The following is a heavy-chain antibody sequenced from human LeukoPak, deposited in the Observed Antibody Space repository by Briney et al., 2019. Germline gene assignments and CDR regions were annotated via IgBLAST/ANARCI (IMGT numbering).Heavy chain of an antibody. CDR3: ARDRYYDYVWGSYRSEQHFDY. J-gene: IGHJ4*02. CDR2: IYTSGST. Sequence: PSETLSLTCTVSGGSNSSYYWSWIRQPAGKGLEWIGRIYTSGSTNYNPSLKSRVTMSVDTSKNQFSLKLSSVTAADTAVYYCARDRYYDYVWGSYRSEQHFDYWGQGTLVTVSS. D-gene: IGHD3-16*02. CDR1: GGSNSSYY. V-gene: IGHV4-4*07.